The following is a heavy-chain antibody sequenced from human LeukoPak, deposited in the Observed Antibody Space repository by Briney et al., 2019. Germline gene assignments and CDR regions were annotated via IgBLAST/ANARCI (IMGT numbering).Heavy chain of an antibody. CDR2: IYYSGST. J-gene: IGHJ3*02. CDR3: ARDRPIDYGGKIAFDI. CDR1: GGSISSSSYY. Sequence: SETLSPTCTVSGGSISSSSYYWGWIRQPPGKGLEWIGSIYYSGSTYYNPSLKSRVTISVDTSKNQFSLKLSSVTAADTAVYYCARDRPIDYGGKIAFDIWGQGTMVTVSS. V-gene: IGHV4-39*07. D-gene: IGHD4-23*01.